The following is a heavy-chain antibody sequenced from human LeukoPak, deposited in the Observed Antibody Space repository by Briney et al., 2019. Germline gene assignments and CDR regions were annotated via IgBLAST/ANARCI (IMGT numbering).Heavy chain of an antibody. CDR2: IIPIFGTA. Sequence: SVKVSCKASGGTFSSYAISWVRQAPGQGLKWMGGIIPIFGTANYAQKFQGRVTITTDESTSTAYMELSSLRSEDTAVYYCAMSLYFGVVNPGWFDPWGQGTLVTVSS. D-gene: IGHD3-3*01. CDR3: AMSLYFGVVNPGWFDP. CDR1: GGTFSSYA. V-gene: IGHV1-69*05. J-gene: IGHJ5*02.